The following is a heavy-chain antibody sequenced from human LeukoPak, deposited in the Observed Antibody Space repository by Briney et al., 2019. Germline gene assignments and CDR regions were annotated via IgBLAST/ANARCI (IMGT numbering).Heavy chain of an antibody. D-gene: IGHD6-13*01. CDR3: ARIKDESSTSNPLDP. CDR2: FYPVDSAT. J-gene: IGHJ5*02. CDR1: GYTFTTYS. V-gene: IGHV5-51*03. Sequence: LGEPLKSSCQRPGYTFTTYSSAWARQLPGKGLGWMRIFYPVDSATRYRPSFQGQVTISADKSITTAYLQWSSLKASDTAMYYCARIKDESSTSNPLDPWGQGTLDTVSS.